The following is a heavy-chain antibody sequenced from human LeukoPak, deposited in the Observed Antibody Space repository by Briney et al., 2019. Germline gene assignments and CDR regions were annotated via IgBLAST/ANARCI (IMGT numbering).Heavy chain of an antibody. CDR2: ISGSGGST. Sequence: GGSLRLSCAASGFTFSSYAMSWVRQAPGKGLEWVSAISGSGGSTYYADSVKGRFTISRDNSKNTLYLQMNSLRAEDTAVYYCAKTRSVAATQVLLNYYMDVWGKGTTVTVSS. CDR3: AKTRSVAATQVLLNYYMDV. V-gene: IGHV3-23*01. D-gene: IGHD2-15*01. J-gene: IGHJ6*03. CDR1: GFTFSSYA.